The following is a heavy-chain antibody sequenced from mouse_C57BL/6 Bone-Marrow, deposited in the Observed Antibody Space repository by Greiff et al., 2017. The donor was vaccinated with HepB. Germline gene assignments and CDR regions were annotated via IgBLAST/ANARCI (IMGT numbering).Heavy chain of an antibody. Sequence: QVQLQQSGPGLVQPSQSLSITCTVSGFSLTSYGVHWVRQSPGKGLEWLGVIWSGGSTDYNAAFISRLSISKDNSKSQVFFKMNSLQADDTAIYYCARIYDGYYEAYWGQGTLVTVSA. V-gene: IGHV2-2*01. CDR1: GFSLTSYG. CDR2: IWSGGST. D-gene: IGHD2-3*01. CDR3: ARIYDGYYEAY. J-gene: IGHJ3*01.